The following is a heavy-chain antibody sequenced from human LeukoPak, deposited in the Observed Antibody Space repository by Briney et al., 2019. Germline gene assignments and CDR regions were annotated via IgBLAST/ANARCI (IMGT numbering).Heavy chain of an antibody. CDR1: GYTFTSYD. CDR2: MNPNSGNT. V-gene: IGHV1-8*01. J-gene: IGHJ4*02. CDR3: ARGCSSTSCCPWGGY. Sequence: ASVKVSCKASGYTFTSYDINWVRQAPGQGLEWMGWMNPNSGNTGYAQKFQGRVTMTRNTSISTAYMELSSLRSEDTAVYYCARGCSSTSCCPWGGYWGQGTLVTVSS. D-gene: IGHD2-2*01.